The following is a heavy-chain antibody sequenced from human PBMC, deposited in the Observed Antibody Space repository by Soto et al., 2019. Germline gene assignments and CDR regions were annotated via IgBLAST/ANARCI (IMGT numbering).Heavy chain of an antibody. D-gene: IGHD3-16*01. Sequence: QLQLQESGPGLLKPSETLSLTCTVSGGSISISSYYWEWIRQPPGKGLEWIGTMYYSGGTFYNPSLKRRVTISVDTSKNQFPLTLSSVTAADTAMYYCARRGGGYSPIDYWGQGTLVTVSS. CDR1: GGSISISSYY. J-gene: IGHJ4*02. CDR2: MYYSGGT. CDR3: ARRGGGYSPIDY. V-gene: IGHV4-39*01.